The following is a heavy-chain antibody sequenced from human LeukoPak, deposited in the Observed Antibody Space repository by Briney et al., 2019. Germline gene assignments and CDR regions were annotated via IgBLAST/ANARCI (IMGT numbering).Heavy chain of an antibody. CDR3: ARGLRWAQANNWFDP. CDR2: INTNTGNP. D-gene: IGHD5-24*01. V-gene: IGHV7-4-1*02. CDR1: GYTFTSYA. Sequence: ASVKVSCKASGYTFTSYAMNWVRQAPGQGLEWMGWINTNTGNPTYAQGFTGRFVFSLDTSVSTAYLQISSLKAEDTAVYYCARGLRWAQANNWFDPWGQGTLVTVSS. J-gene: IGHJ5*02.